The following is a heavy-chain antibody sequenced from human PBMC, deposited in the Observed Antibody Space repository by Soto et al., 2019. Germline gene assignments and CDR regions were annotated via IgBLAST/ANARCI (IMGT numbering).Heavy chain of an antibody. V-gene: IGHV4-39*01. Sequence: SETLSLTCSVSGGSISISNFYWGWVRQSPGRGLEWIGSLYYSRGTYYNPSLKSRVTISVDTSKNQFSLKLSSVTAADTAVYYCARHSVLRYFGWSPDWFDPWGQGTLVTVSS. CDR1: GGSISISNFY. J-gene: IGHJ5*02. CDR2: LYYSRGT. D-gene: IGHD3-9*01. CDR3: ARHSVLRYFGWSPDWFDP.